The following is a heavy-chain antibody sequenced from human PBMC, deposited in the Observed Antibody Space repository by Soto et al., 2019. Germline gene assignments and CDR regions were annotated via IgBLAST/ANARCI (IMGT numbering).Heavy chain of an antibody. CDR3: VRAAPYYDLWSGYQSLHL. CDR2: IYSGGGT. V-gene: IGHV3-53*01. J-gene: IGHJ4*02. Sequence: GGSLRLSCAASDFTVGNNYMTWVRQAPGKGLEWVSVIYSGGGTMYTDSVKGRFTISRDNTNNSVYLQMNSLRVEDTALYYCVRAAPYYDLWSGYQSLHLRGQATLVTVSS. CDR1: DFTVGNNY. D-gene: IGHD3-3*01.